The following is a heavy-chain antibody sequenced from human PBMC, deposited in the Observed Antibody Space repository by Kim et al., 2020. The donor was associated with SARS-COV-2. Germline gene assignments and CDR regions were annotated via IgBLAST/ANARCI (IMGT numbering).Heavy chain of an antibody. Sequence: SETLSLTCAVYGGSFSGYYRSWIRQPPGKGLEWIGEINHSGSTNYNPSLKSRVTISVDTSKNQFSLKLSSVTAADTAVYYCARGHLGVMGYWGQGTLVTVSS. CDR2: INHSGST. D-gene: IGHD2-21*01. CDR3: ARGHLGVMGY. J-gene: IGHJ4*02. V-gene: IGHV4-34*01. CDR1: GGSFSGYY.